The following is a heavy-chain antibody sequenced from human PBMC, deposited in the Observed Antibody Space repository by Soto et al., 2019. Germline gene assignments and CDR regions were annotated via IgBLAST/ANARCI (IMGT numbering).Heavy chain of an antibody. Sequence: RGSLRLSCEASGLTFSSSWMSWVRQAPGKGLEWVATIKQVGSEKYYVDSVKGRFTISRDNAKNSLYLQTNSQRAEDTAVNYCAEESVWIQLWLRPGYHFDYWGQGTLVTVSS. D-gene: IGHD5-18*01. CDR2: IKQVGSEK. V-gene: IGHV3-7*01. CDR1: GLTFSSSW. CDR3: AEESVWIQLWLRPGYHFDY. J-gene: IGHJ4*02.